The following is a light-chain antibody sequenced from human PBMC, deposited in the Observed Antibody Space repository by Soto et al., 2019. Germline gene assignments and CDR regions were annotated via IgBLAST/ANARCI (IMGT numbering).Light chain of an antibody. J-gene: IGKJ1*01. CDR3: QHANNWVWT. Sequence: EIVMTQSPATLSVSPGERATLSCRASQSVNSNLAWYQQTPGQAPRLLIYGASTRAPGTPARFSGSGSGTEFTLTISGLEPEDFAVYYCQHANNWVWTCGQGTKGDI. CDR2: GAS. V-gene: IGKV3-15*01. CDR1: QSVNSN.